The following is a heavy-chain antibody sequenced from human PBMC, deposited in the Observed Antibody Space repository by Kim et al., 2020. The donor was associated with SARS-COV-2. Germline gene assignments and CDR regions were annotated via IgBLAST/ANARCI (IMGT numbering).Heavy chain of an antibody. Sequence: YADSVKGRFTISRDNSKTTLYLQMNSLRAEDTAVYYCARIYDSSGYLPDYWGQGTLVTVSS. V-gene: IGHV3-23*01. D-gene: IGHD3-22*01. CDR3: ARIYDSSGYLPDY. J-gene: IGHJ4*02.